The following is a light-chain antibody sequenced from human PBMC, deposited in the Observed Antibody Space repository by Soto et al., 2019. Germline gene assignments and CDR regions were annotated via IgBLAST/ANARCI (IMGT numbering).Light chain of an antibody. CDR2: AAS. Sequence: HSYSALFASVLERFPPPCRASQAISTYLAWYQQKPGKAPKLLIYAASTLQSGVPSRFSGSGSGTDFTLTISSLQPEDFATYYCQQLNSYPRTFGQGTKVDI. CDR3: QQLNSYPRT. J-gene: IGKJ1*01. V-gene: IGKV1-9*01. CDR1: QAISTY.